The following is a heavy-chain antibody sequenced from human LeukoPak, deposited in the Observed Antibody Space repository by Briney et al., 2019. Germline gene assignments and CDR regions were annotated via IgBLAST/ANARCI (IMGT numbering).Heavy chain of an antibody. CDR3: ARDADGSGNFDY. D-gene: IGHD3-10*01. J-gene: IGHJ4*02. V-gene: IGHV4-59*01. CDR1: GGSISSYY. Sequence: PSETLSLTCTVSGGSISSYYWSWIRQPPGKGLEWIGYIYYSGSTNYNPSLKSRVTISVDTSKNQFSLKLSSVTAADTAVYYCARDADGSGNFDYWGQGTLVTVSS. CDR2: IYYSGST.